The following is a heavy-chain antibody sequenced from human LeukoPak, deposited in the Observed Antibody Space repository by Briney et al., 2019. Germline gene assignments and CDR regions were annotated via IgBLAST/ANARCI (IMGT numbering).Heavy chain of an antibody. J-gene: IGHJ2*01. CDR1: GGSISSSSYY. CDR3: AQRNFGLGPYFDL. D-gene: IGHD3-3*01. CDR2: IYYSGST. Sequence: PSETLSLTCTVSGGSISSSSYYWGWIRQPPGKGLEWIGSIYYSGSTYYNPSLKSRVTISVDTSKNQFSLKLSSVTAADTAVYYCAQRNFGLGPYFDLWGRGTLVTVSS. V-gene: IGHV4-39*01.